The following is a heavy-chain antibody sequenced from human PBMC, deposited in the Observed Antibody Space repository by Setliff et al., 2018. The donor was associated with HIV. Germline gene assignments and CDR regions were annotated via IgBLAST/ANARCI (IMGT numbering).Heavy chain of an antibody. J-gene: IGHJ4*02. D-gene: IGHD6-25*01. V-gene: IGHV1-2*02. CDR3: VTSPGSFTSVDETEAGDY. Sequence: ASVKVSCKASGYTFTSYYMFWVRQAPGQGLEWMGWINCNSGGTYYAQNFQGRVTMTRDTSTNTAFMELRRLNSDDTATYFCVTSPGSFTSVDETEAGDYWGQGTLVTVSS. CDR1: GYTFTSYY. CDR2: INCNSGGT.